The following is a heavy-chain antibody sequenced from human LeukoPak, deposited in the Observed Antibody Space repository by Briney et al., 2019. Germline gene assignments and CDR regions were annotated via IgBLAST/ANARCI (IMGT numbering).Heavy chain of an antibody. CDR2: IYHSGST. CDR1: GGSISSGAYY. D-gene: IGHD3-10*01. Sequence: SQTLSLTCTVSGGSISSGAYYWSWLRQPPGKGLEWIGYIYHSGSTYYNPSLKSRVTISVDRSKNQFSLKLSSVTAADTAVYYCATREFGESSFGYWGQGTLVTVSS. CDR3: ATREFGESSFGY. V-gene: IGHV4-30-2*01. J-gene: IGHJ4*02.